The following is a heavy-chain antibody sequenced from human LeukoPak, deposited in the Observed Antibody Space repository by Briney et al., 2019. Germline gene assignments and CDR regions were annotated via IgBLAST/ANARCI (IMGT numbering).Heavy chain of an antibody. CDR3: ARVLLGGSRDAFDI. CDR1: GFTFGDYG. Sequence: PGGSLRLSCAASGFTFGDYGMSWVRQAPGKGLEWVSGINWNGGSTGYADSVKGRFTISRDNAKNSLYLQMNSLRAEDTALYYCARVLLGGSRDAFDIWGQGTMVTVSS. D-gene: IGHD1-26*01. J-gene: IGHJ3*02. V-gene: IGHV3-20*04. CDR2: INWNGGST.